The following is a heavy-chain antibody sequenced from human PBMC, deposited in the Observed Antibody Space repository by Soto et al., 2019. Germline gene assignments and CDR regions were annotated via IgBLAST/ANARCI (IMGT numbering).Heavy chain of an antibody. V-gene: IGHV4-31*03. Sequence: QVQLQESGPGLVKPSQTLSLTCTVSGGSISSGGYYWSWIRQHPGKGLEWIGYIYYSGSTYYNPALESRVTISVDTSKNQCSVKLSDVTAADTAVYSCARGGIFSGYYLRWFDPWGQGTLVTVSS. CDR1: GGSISSGGYY. D-gene: IGHD5-12*01. J-gene: IGHJ5*02. CDR2: IYYSGST. CDR3: ARGGIFSGYYLRWFDP.